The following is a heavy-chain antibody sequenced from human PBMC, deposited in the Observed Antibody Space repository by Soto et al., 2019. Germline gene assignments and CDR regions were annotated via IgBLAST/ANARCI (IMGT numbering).Heavy chain of an antibody. Sequence: EVQLVESGGGLVQPGGSLRLSWAASGFTVSSNYMSWVRQAPGKGLEWVSVIYSGGSTYYADSVKGRFTISRDNSKNTLYLQMNSLRAEDTAVYYCATNYGDYSSPYYYYYMDVWGKGTTVTVSS. V-gene: IGHV3-66*01. CDR3: ATNYGDYSSPYYYYYMDV. J-gene: IGHJ6*03. D-gene: IGHD4-17*01. CDR1: GFTVSSNY. CDR2: IYSGGST.